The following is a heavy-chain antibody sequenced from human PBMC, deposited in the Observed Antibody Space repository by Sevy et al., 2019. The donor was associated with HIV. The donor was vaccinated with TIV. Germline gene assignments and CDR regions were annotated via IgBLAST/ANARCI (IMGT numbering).Heavy chain of an antibody. J-gene: IGHJ4*02. CDR1: GFTFSSYS. Sequence: GGSLRLSCAASGFTFSSYSMNWVRHAPGKGLEWVSSISSSSSYIYYADSVKDRFTISSDNAKNSLYLQMNSLRAEDTAVYYCARDDEYYDSSGYYDYWGQGTLVTVSS. CDR2: ISSSSSYI. CDR3: ARDDEYYDSSGYYDY. D-gene: IGHD3-22*01. V-gene: IGHV3-21*01.